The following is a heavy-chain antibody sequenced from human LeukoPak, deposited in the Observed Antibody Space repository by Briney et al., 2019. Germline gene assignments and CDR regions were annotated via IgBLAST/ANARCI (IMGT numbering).Heavy chain of an antibody. CDR2: FRSSGSTI. Sequence: GGPLRLSCAASRFTFSRYEMNWVRQATGKGLEGLSYFRSSGSTIYYADSVKGRFTISRDNAKNSLYLQMNSLRAEDTAVYYCARSYVAAAGTGAFGIWGQGTMVTVSS. CDR1: RFTFSRYE. V-gene: IGHV3-48*03. J-gene: IGHJ3*02. D-gene: IGHD6-13*01. CDR3: ARSYVAAAGTGAFGI.